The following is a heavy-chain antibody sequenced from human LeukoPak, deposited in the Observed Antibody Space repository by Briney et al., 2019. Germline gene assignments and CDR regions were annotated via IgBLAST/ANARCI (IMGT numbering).Heavy chain of an antibody. V-gene: IGHV3-7*01. CDR1: GFTFSNYW. CDR2: IKEDESEK. Sequence: GGSLRLSCAASGFTFSNYWMSWVRQAPGNGPEWVANIKEDESEKNYVDSVKGRFTISRDSAKNSLYLQMNSLRAEDTAVYYCARDVSMYTTDAFDIWGQGTMVTVSS. D-gene: IGHD1-1*01. J-gene: IGHJ3*02. CDR3: ARDVSMYTTDAFDI.